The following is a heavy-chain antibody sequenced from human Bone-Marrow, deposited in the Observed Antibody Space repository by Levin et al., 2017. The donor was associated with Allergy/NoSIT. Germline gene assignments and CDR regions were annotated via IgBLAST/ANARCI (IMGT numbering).Heavy chain of an antibody. CDR2: IKSKTDGGTT. D-gene: IGHD3-22*01. V-gene: IGHV3-15*01. J-gene: IGHJ3*02. CDR3: TTDGPVYDSSGYDHGGGQDAFDI. Sequence: GGSLRLSCAASGFTFSNAWMSWVRQAPGKGLEWVGRIKSKTDGGTTDYAAPVKGRFTISRDDSKNTLYLQMNSLKTEDTAVYYCTTDGPVYDSSGYDHGGGQDAFDIWGQGTMVTVSS. CDR1: GFTFSNAW.